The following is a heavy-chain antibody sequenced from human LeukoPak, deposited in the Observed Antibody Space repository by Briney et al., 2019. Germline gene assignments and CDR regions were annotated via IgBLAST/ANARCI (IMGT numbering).Heavy chain of an antibody. D-gene: IGHD3-10*01. J-gene: IGHJ4*02. CDR1: GFTFHDYT. Sequence: GRSLRLSCAASGFTFHDYTMHWVRQAPGKGLEWVSLISWDGGSTHYADSVKGRFTISRVNSKKSLYVQMNSLRTEDTALYYCAKAPYGSGSALDYWGQGTLVTVSS. V-gene: IGHV3-43*01. CDR2: ISWDGGST. CDR3: AKAPYGSGSALDY.